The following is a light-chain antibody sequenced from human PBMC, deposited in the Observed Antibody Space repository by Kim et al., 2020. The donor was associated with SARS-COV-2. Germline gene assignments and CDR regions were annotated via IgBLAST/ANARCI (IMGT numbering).Light chain of an antibody. CDR2: DAS. CDR3: QQYGSSPQT. CDR1: QSVSSSY. Sequence: EIVLTQSPATLSLSPGETATLSCRASQSVSSSYLAWYQQKPGQAPRLLIYDASSRATGIPDRFSGSGSGTDFTLTISRLEPEDFAVYYCQQYGSSPQTFGQGTKVDIK. J-gene: IGKJ1*01. V-gene: IGKV3-20*01.